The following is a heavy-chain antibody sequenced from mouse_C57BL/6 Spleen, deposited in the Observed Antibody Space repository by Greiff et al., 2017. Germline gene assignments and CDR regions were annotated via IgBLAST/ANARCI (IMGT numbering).Heavy chain of an antibody. V-gene: IGHV1-62-2*01. CDR1: GYTFTEYT. D-gene: IGHD2-10*02. J-gene: IGHJ3*01. CDR3: ARHEAGYDLLAY. CDR2: FYPGSGSI. Sequence: QVQLKESGAELVKPGASVKLSCKASGYTFTEYTIHWVKQRSGQGLEWIGWFYPGSGSIKYNEKFKDKATLTADKSSSSVYMELSRLTSEDSAVYFCARHEAGYDLLAYWGQGTLVTVSA.